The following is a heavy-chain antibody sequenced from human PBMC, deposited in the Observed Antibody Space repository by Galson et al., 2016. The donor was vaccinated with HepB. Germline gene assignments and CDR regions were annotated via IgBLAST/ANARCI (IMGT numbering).Heavy chain of an antibody. V-gene: IGHV2-5*02. J-gene: IGHJ6*02. CDR1: GFSLSTSGVG. CDR2: IRWDDDK. CDR3: DDYHYGMDV. Sequence: PALVKPTQTLTLTCTFSGFSLSTSGVGVGWIRQPPGKALEWLAPIRWDDDKRYIPSLKTRLTITKETSKNQVVLTMTNMDPVDTATYYYDDYHYGMDVWGQGTTVTVSS.